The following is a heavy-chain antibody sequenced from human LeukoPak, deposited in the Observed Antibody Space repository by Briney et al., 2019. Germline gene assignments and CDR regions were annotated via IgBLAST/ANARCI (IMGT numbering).Heavy chain of an antibody. CDR1: GFTFSNAW. D-gene: IGHD6-19*01. CDR3: TSPGYSSGWYDRDAFDI. CDR2: IKSKTDGGTT. V-gene: IGHV3-15*01. J-gene: IGHJ3*02. Sequence: GGSLRLSCAASGFTFSNAWMSWVRQAPGKGLEWVGRIKSKTDGGTTDYAAPVKGRFTISRDDSKNTLYLQMNSLKTEDTAVYYCTSPGYSSGWYDRDAFDIWGQGTMVTVSS.